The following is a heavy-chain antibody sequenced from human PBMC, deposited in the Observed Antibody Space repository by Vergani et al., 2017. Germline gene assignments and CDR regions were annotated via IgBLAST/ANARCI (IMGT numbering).Heavy chain of an antibody. V-gene: IGHV3-23*01. CDR1: GFTFSSYA. D-gene: IGHD3-22*01. CDR3: AKDSGYYDSSGYCGGWYFDL. Sequence: EVQLLESGGGLVQPGGSLRLSCAASGFTFSSYAMSWVRQAPGKGLGWVSAISGSGGSTYSADSVKGRFTISRDNSKNTLYLQMNSLRAEDTAVYYCAKDSGYYDSSGYCGGWYFDLWGRGTLVTVSS. CDR2: ISGSGGST. J-gene: IGHJ2*01.